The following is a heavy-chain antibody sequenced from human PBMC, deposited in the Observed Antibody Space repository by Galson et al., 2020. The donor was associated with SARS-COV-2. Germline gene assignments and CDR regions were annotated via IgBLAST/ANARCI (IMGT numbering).Heavy chain of an antibody. CDR1: GYSFTSHG. J-gene: IGHJ2*01. V-gene: IGHV1-18*04. CDR2: ISAYNGDT. CDR3: AKDLYSSSWIEWYFDL. D-gene: IGHD6-13*01. Sequence: ASVKVSCKASGYSFTSHGISWVRQAPGQGLEWMGWISAYNGDTQYAQKFQDRVTMTTDMSTDTAYMEVRSLRFDDTAMYYCAKDLYSSSWIEWYFDLWGRCTLVTVSS.